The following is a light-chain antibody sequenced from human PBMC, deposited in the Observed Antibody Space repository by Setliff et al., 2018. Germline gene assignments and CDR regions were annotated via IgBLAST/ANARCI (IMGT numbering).Light chain of an antibody. CDR2: DVV. J-gene: IGLJ2*01. CDR3: SSYTTISTLV. V-gene: IGLV2-14*03. Sequence: QSALTQPASVSGSPGQPITISCTGTSSDVGGYNYVSWYQQHPGKAPKVIIYDVVVRPSGVSNRFSGSKSGNTASLTISGLQAEDEADYYCSSYTTISTLVFGGGTQRTVL. CDR1: SSDVGGYNY.